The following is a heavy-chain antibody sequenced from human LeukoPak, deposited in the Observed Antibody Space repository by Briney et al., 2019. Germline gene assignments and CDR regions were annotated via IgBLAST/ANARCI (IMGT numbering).Heavy chain of an antibody. V-gene: IGHV3-23*01. CDR3: AKRLSASDWFEVDY. CDR2: IDSVRNT. J-gene: IGHJ4*02. Sequence: PVGSLRLSCEASGFXFSDYYITWVRQAPGKGLEWISTIDSVRNTHYADPVKGRFTISRDNSKNTVHLQMNSLRAEDTAVYYCAKRLSASDWFEVDYWGQGTLVTVSS. CDR1: GFXFSDYY. D-gene: IGHD3-9*01.